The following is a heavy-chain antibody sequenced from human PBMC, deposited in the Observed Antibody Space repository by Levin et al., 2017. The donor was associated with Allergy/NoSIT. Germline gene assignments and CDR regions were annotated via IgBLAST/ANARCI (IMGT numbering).Heavy chain of an antibody. V-gene: IGHV3-7*01. CDR3: ARDRGYCSGCSCSSHNLFDC. CDR2: IKQDGSEK. CDR1: GFTFGSYW. J-gene: IGHJ4*02. Sequence: GGSLRLSCAASGFTFGSYWMSWVRQAPGKGLEWVANIKQDGSEKYSVDSVKGRFTISRDNAKNSLFLQMNSLRAEDTAVYYCARDRGYCSGCSCSSHNLFDCWGQGTLVTVSS. D-gene: IGHD2-15*01.